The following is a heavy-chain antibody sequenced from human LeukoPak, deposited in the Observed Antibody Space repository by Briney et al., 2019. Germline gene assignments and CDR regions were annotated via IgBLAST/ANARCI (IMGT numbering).Heavy chain of an antibody. J-gene: IGHJ4*02. V-gene: IGHV3-48*01. CDR3: AKDRDYYGSGSYPTFDY. CDR1: GFTFSSYS. D-gene: IGHD3-10*01. CDR2: ISSSSSTI. Sequence: GGSLRLSCAASGFTFSSYSMNWVRQAPGKGLEWVSYISSSSSTIYYADSVKGRFTISRDNSKNTLYLQMNSLRAEDTAVYYCAKDRDYYGSGSYPTFDYWGQGTLVTVSS.